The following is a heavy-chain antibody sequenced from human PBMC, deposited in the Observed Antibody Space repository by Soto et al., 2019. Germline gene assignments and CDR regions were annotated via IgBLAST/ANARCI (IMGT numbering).Heavy chain of an antibody. D-gene: IGHD3-22*01. Sequence: GGSLGLSCAASGFTSSSYAMSWVRQAPEKWLEWVSGISGSGGSTYYADSVKGRFTISRDNSKNTLYLQMNSLRAEDTAVYYCAKDRTITMIVVPHAFDIWGRGTMVTVSS. CDR3: AKDRTITMIVVPHAFDI. CDR1: GFTSSSYA. J-gene: IGHJ3*02. V-gene: IGHV3-23*01. CDR2: ISGSGGST.